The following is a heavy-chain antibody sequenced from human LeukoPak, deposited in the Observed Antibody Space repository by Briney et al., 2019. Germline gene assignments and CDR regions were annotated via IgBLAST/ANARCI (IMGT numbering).Heavy chain of an antibody. J-gene: IGHJ4*02. Sequence: PGVTLRLSCAASVFTFNSYGMHWVRHAPGKGREWGVFKRYEGNNKYYADSVEGRFTISRDNSENTLYLQMNSLRAEDTAVYYCAKDTGGYPYYFDYWGQGTLVTVSS. D-gene: IGHD3-10*01. CDR2: KRYEGNNK. V-gene: IGHV3-30*02. CDR1: VFTFNSYG. CDR3: AKDTGGYPYYFDY.